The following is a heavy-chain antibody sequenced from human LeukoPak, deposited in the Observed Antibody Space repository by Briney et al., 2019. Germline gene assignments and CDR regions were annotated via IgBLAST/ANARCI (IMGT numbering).Heavy chain of an antibody. D-gene: IGHD5-18*01. Sequence: PGGSLRLSCAASGFTVSSNYMSWVRQAPGKGLEWVSVIYSGGSTYYADSVKGRFTISRDNSKNTLYLQMNSLRAEDTAVYYCARGPSGYSYGLLDYWGQGTLVTVSS. CDR3: ARGPSGYSYGLLDY. J-gene: IGHJ4*02. V-gene: IGHV3-53*01. CDR1: GFTVSSNY. CDR2: IYSGGST.